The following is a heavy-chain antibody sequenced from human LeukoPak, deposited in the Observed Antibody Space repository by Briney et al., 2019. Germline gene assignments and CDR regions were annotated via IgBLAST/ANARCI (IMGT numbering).Heavy chain of an antibody. CDR1: GGSISRGSYY. CDR3: ARGPYSYDSSGAFDI. V-gene: IGHV4-61*02. J-gene: IGHJ3*02. Sequence: SETLSLTCTVSGGSISRGSYYGSWIRQPAGKGLEWIGRISSSGSTNYNPSLKSRVTISVDTSKNQFSLKLSSVTAADTAVYFCARGPYSYDSSGAFDIWGQGTMVTVSS. CDR2: ISSSGST. D-gene: IGHD3-22*01.